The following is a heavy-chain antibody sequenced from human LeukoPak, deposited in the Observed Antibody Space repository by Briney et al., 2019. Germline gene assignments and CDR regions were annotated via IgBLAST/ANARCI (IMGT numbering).Heavy chain of an antibody. D-gene: IGHD6-13*01. Sequence: GGSLRLSCAASGFTFSSYGMHWVRQAPGKGLEWVAFIRYDGSNKYYADSVKGRFTISRDNSKNTLYLQMNSLRAEDTAVYYCAKDTFGSSSPYYYYYGMDVWGQGTTVTVSS. J-gene: IGHJ6*02. CDR1: GFTFSSYG. V-gene: IGHV3-30*02. CDR3: AKDTFGSSSPYYYYYGMDV. CDR2: IRYDGSNK.